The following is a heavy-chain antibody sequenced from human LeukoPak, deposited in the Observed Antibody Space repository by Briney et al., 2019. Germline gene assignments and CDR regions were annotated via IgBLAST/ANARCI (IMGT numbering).Heavy chain of an antibody. CDR2: IKEDGSQK. D-gene: IGHD2-21*02. CDR1: GFTLNIFW. Sequence: GGSLRLSCAASGFTLNIFWMSWVRPTPRGGLEWVGHIKEDGSQKNYVDSVRGRFTISRDNAKSSLYLEMNSLRAEDTAVYYCARDGFSSAINFWGQGTLVTVSS. CDR3: ARDGFSSAINF. V-gene: IGHV3-7*01. J-gene: IGHJ4*02.